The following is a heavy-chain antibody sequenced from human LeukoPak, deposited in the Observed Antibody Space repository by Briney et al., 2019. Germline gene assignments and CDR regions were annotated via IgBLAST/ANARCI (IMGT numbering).Heavy chain of an antibody. CDR2: IIPILGIA. D-gene: IGHD5-18*01. J-gene: IGHJ4*02. CDR1: GGTFSSYA. Sequence: GASVTVSCKASGGTFSSYAISWVRQAPGQGLEWMGRIIPILGIANYAQKFQGRVTITADKSTSTAYMELSSLRSEDTAVYYCAGGRLYVDTAMANDYWGQGTLVTVSS. CDR3: AGGRLYVDTAMANDY. V-gene: IGHV1-69*04.